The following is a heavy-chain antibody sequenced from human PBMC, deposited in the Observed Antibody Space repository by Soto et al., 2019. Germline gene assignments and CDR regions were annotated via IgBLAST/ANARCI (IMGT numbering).Heavy chain of an antibody. D-gene: IGHD5-12*01. CDR1: GYTFTSYG. CDR3: AREPALNGYVPLLDY. J-gene: IGHJ4*02. Sequence: QVQLVQSGAEVKKPGASVKVSCKASGYTFTSYGISWVRQAPGQGLEWMGWISAYNGNTNYAQKLQGRVTITTDTSTSTAYMELRSLRADDTAVYYCAREPALNGYVPLLDYWGQGTLVTVSS. V-gene: IGHV1-18*01. CDR2: ISAYNGNT.